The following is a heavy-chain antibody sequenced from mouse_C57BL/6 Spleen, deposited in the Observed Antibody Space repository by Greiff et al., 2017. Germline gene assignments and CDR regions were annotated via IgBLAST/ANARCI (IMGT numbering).Heavy chain of an antibody. CDR1: GYTFTTYP. D-gene: IGHD2-5*01. CDR2: FHPYNDDT. Sequence: VKLVESGAELVKPGASVKMSCKASGYTFTTYPIEWMKQNHGKSLEWIGNFHPYNDDTKYNEKFKGKATLTVEKSSSTVYLELSRLTSDDSAVYYCARGYSNYDAMDYWGQGTSVTVSS. CDR3: ARGYSNYDAMDY. V-gene: IGHV1-47*01. J-gene: IGHJ4*01.